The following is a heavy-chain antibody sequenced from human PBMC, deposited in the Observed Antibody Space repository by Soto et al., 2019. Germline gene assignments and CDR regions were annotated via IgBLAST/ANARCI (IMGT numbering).Heavy chain of an antibody. CDR3: ARLQYSSSWYYYYGMDV. V-gene: IGHV5-51*01. CDR2: IYPGDSDT. D-gene: IGHD6-13*01. CDR1: GYSFTSYW. Sequence: PGESLKISCKGSGYSFTSYWIGWVRQMPGKGLEWMGIIYPGDSDTRYSPSFQGQVTISADKSISTAYLQWSSLKASDTAMYYCARLQYSSSWYYYYGMDVWGQGTTVTV. J-gene: IGHJ6*02.